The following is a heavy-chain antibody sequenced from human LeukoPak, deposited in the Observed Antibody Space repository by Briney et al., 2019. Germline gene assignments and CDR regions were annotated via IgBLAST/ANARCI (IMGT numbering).Heavy chain of an antibody. J-gene: IGHJ4*02. CDR1: GYSFTGYF. CDR3: ARDSLAAVVDF. CDR2: INPTSGGT. V-gene: IGHV1-2*02. D-gene: IGHD2-15*01. Sequence: ASVKVSCKASGYSFTGYFIHWVRQAPGQGLEWMGWINPTSGGTNYALKFQGRVTMTRDTSISTAYMELSSLRSDDTAVYYCARDSLAAVVDFWGRGTLVTVSS.